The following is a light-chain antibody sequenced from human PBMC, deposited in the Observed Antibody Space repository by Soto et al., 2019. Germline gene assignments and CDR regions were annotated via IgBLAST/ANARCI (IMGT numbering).Light chain of an antibody. CDR1: QSFSSSY. J-gene: IGKJ3*01. V-gene: IGKV3-20*01. CDR2: GAS. Sequence: EIVVTQSPGTLSLSPGERATLSCRASQSFSSSYLAWYQQKPGQAPRLLIYGASSRATVIPDRFSGSGSGTDFTVTSSSLEPEDFSDYYCQHYGSALFTFDPVTKVDFK. CDR3: QHYGSALFT.